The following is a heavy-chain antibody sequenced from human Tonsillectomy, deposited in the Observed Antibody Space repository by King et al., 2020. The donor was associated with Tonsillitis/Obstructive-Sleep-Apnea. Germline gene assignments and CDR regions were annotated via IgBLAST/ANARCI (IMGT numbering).Heavy chain of an antibody. J-gene: IGHJ5*02. Sequence: LQLQESGPGLVKPSETLSLTCTVSGGSISSSSYYWGWIRQPPGKGLEWIGSIYYSGSTYYNPSLKSRVTISVDTSKNQFSLKLSSVTAADTAVYYCAGVWFGELLYWFDPWGQGTLVTVSS. CDR1: GGSISSSSYY. D-gene: IGHD3-10*01. CDR2: IYYSGST. CDR3: AGVWFGELLYWFDP. V-gene: IGHV4-39*01.